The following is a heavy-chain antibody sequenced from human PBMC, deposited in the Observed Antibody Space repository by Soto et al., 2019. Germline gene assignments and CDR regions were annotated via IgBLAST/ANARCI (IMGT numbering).Heavy chain of an antibody. V-gene: IGHV1-69*13. CDR1: GGTFSSYA. Sequence: ASVKVSCKASGGTFSSYAISWVRQAPGQGLEWMGGIIPIFGTANYAQKFQGRVTITADESTSTAYMELSSLRSEDTAVYYCARGVGGYSKSPDYYYGMDVWGQGTTVTVSS. CDR2: IIPIFGTA. CDR3: ARGVGGYSKSPDYYYGMDV. J-gene: IGHJ6*02. D-gene: IGHD4-4*01.